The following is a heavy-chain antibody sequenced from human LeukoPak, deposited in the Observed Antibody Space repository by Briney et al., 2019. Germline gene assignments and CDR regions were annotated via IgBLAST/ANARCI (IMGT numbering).Heavy chain of an antibody. CDR1: GFTVSSDY. CDR2: IYTGGTP. V-gene: IGHV3-53*01. D-gene: IGHD4-11*01. CDR3: TRAVRTTRYFYYYMDV. Sequence: PGGSLRLSCAASGFTVSSDYMAWVRQPPGKGLEWVSVIYTGGTPYYADSVRGRFIISRDSSKNMVYLQINSLRVEDTAVYYCTRAVRTTRYFYYYMDVWGKGTTVIVSS. J-gene: IGHJ6*03.